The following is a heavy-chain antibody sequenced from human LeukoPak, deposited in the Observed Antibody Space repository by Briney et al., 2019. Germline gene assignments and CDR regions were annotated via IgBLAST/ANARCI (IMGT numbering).Heavy chain of an antibody. CDR2: ISSSSSYI. D-gene: IGHD1-14*01. J-gene: IGHJ4*02. CDR1: GFTFSRNS. Sequence: GGSLRLSCAASGFTFSRNSMNWVRQAPGKGLEWVSSISSSSSYIYYADSVKGRFTISRDNAKNSLCLQMNSLRAEDTAVYYCARVYRRYFDYWGQGTLVTVSS. V-gene: IGHV3-21*01. CDR3: ARVYRRYFDY.